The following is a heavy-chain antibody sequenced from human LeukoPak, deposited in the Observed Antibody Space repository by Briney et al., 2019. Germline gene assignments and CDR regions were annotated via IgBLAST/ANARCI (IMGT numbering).Heavy chain of an antibody. CDR3: AKGASKILTGYSTH. J-gene: IGHJ4*02. D-gene: IGHD3-9*01. CDR1: GFTFSSYG. V-gene: IGHV3-30*18. Sequence: PGGSLRLSCAASGFTFSSYGMHWVRQAPGKGLEWVAVISYDGSNKYYADSVKGRFTISRDNSKNTLYLQMNSLRAEDTAVYYCAKGASKILTGYSTHWGQGTLVTVSS. CDR2: ISYDGSNK.